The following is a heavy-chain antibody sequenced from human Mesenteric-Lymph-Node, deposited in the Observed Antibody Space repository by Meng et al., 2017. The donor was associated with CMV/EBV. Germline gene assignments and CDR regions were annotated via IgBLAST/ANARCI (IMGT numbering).Heavy chain of an antibody. J-gene: IGHJ4*02. CDR1: FTDYF. D-gene: IGHD6-19*01. Sequence: FTDYFIHWVRQVPGQGLEGMGIINPGSSYRGYTQNFQDRVTMTKDTSTAIVYMELTNLRYEDTGIYYCARNGGYTGASGRCCVHLDYWGQGTLVTVSS. V-gene: IGHV1-46*01. CDR3: ARNGGYTGASGRCCVHLDY. CDR2: INPGSSYR.